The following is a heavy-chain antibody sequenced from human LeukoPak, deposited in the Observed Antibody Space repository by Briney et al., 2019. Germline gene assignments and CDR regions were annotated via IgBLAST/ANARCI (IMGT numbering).Heavy chain of an antibody. D-gene: IGHD1-1*01. CDR1: GGSILSYF. CDR2: ISHTGGT. CDR3: AGAPANDLGTQIYFDY. Sequence: AETLSQTLTVCGGSILSYFWRWIRLPPGKGLEWIGYISHTGGTNYNPSLKSRVSISVDTSKNQFSLKLSSLTAADTAVYYCAGAPANDLGTQIYFDYWARENLVTVSS. V-gene: IGHV4-59*08. J-gene: IGHJ4*02.